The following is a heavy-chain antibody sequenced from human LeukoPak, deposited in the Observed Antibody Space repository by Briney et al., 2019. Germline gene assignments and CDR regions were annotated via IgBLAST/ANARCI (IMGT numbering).Heavy chain of an antibody. Sequence: GGSLRLSCTASGFPFSPYWLSWVRQAPGKGLEWVANINQDGSGEYYAGSVKGRFTIARDNAKNSLYLQMNSLRAEDTAVYYCARDDDVWSGWGHWGRGTLVTVSS. D-gene: IGHD3-3*01. J-gene: IGHJ4*02. CDR1: GFPFSPYW. CDR3: ARDDDVWSGWGH. V-gene: IGHV3-7*01. CDR2: INQDGSGE.